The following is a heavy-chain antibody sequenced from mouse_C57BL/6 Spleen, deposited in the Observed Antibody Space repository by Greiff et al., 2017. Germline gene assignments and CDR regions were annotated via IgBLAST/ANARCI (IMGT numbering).Heavy chain of an antibody. CDR3: ARERDGYYAMDY. CDR2: ILPGSGST. CDR1: GYTFTGYW. D-gene: IGHD2-3*01. V-gene: IGHV1-9*01. Sequence: QVQLKESGAELMKPGASVKLSCKATGYTFTGYWIEWVKQRPGHGLEWIGEILPGSGSTNYNEKFKGKATFTADPSSNTAYMQLSSLTTEDSAIYYCARERDGYYAMDYWGQGTSVTVSS. J-gene: IGHJ4*01.